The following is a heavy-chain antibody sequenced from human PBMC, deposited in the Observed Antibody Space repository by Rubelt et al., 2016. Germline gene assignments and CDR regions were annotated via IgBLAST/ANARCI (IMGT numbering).Heavy chain of an antibody. J-gene: IGHJ3*02. V-gene: IGHV5-51*01. CDR2: IHPGDSAT. D-gene: IGHD2-2*01. CDR1: GYRFTNYW. Sequence: EVQLVQSGAEVKKPGESLKISCKGSGYRFTNYWIGWVRQMPGKGLEWMGIIHPGDSATRYSPSFQGQVTISADKSISTAYLQGSNLKASDTAMYYCARQWGSTSSDAFDIWGQGTMVTVSS. CDR3: ARQWGSTSSDAFDI.